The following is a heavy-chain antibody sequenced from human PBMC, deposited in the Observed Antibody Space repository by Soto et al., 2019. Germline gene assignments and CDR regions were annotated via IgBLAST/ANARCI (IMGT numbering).Heavy chain of an antibody. CDR1: GFTFSDYY. Sequence: GGSLRLSCAASGFTFSDYYMSWIRQAPGKGLEWVSYISSSGSTIYYADSVKGRFTISRDNAKNSLYLQMNSLRAEDTAVYYCAGAENSGYYAYYYYYGMDVWGQGTTVTVSS. CDR3: AGAENSGYYAYYYYYGMDV. CDR2: ISSSGSTI. V-gene: IGHV3-11*01. J-gene: IGHJ6*02. D-gene: IGHD3-22*01.